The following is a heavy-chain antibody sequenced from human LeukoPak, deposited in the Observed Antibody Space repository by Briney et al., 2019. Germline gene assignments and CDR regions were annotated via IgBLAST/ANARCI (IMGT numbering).Heavy chain of an antibody. Sequence: GRSLRLSCAASGFTFNSYAMNWVRQAPGKGLEWVTIISYDGSHKYYADSVKGRFTISRDNSKNTLYLQMNSLRAEDTAVYYCARGTGSNDYWGQGTLVTVSS. D-gene: IGHD1-1*01. CDR2: ISYDGSHK. CDR3: ARGTGSNDY. V-gene: IGHV3-30*04. J-gene: IGHJ4*02. CDR1: GFTFNSYA.